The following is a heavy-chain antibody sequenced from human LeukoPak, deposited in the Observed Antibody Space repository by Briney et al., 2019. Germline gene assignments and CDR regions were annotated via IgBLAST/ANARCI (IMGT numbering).Heavy chain of an antibody. Sequence: GGXXRLSCAASGFTFSSYSMNWVRQAPGKGLEWVSSISSSSSYIYYADSVKGRFTISRDNAKNSLYLQMNSLRAEDTAVYYCARAYAPNYYDSSGLGLAFDIWGQGTMVTVSS. CDR3: ARAYAPNYYDSSGLGLAFDI. J-gene: IGHJ3*02. CDR1: GFTFSSYS. V-gene: IGHV3-21*01. CDR2: ISSSSSYI. D-gene: IGHD3-22*01.